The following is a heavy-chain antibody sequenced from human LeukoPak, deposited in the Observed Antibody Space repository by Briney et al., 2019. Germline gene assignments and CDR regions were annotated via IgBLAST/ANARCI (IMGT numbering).Heavy chain of an antibody. CDR3: LTHDSSGYYYGGAFDI. CDR2: IYYSGST. J-gene: IGHJ3*02. Sequence: PSETLSLTCTVSGGSISSSSYYWGWIRQPPGKGLEWIGSIYYSGSTYYNPSLKSRVTISVDTSKNQFSLKLSSVTAADTAVYYCLTHDSSGYYYGGAFDIWGQGTMVTVSS. CDR1: GGSISSSSYY. V-gene: IGHV4-39*07. D-gene: IGHD3-22*01.